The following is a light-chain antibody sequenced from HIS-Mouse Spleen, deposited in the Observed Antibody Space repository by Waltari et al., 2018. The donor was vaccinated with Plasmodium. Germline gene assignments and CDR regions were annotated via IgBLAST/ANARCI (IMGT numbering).Light chain of an antibody. Sequence: QSALTQPRSVSGSPGQSVTISCTGTSSDVGGYNYVSGYQQHPGKAPKPLIYYVSKRPSGLPVRFSGSKSGNSASLTISGLQAEDEADYYCCSYAGSYTWVFGGGTKLTVL. CDR2: YVS. V-gene: IGLV2-11*01. CDR3: CSYAGSYTWV. J-gene: IGLJ2*01. CDR1: SSDVGGYNY.